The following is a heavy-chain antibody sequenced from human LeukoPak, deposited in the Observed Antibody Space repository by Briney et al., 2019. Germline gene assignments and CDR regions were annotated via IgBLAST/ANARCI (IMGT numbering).Heavy chain of an antibody. V-gene: IGHV3-30*18. Sequence: PGGSLRLSCEASGFTFSSYGMQWVRQAPGMGPEWVSVISHDGTVTHYADSVKGRFTISRDSSTNTLYLQMDSLRTEDTAVYYCAKERSQYASSWFDYWGQGTLVTVSS. CDR2: ISHDGTVT. J-gene: IGHJ4*02. CDR3: AKERSQYASSWFDY. D-gene: IGHD6-13*01. CDR1: GFTFSSYG.